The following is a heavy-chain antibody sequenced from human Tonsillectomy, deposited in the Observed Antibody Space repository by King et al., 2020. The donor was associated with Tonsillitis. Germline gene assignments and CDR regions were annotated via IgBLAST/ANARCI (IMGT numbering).Heavy chain of an antibody. CDR3: ARPRPPDMVFPFDS. Sequence: QLVQSGAEVKKPGESLKISCKGSGYSFTSYWIAWVRQMPGKSLEWMGIIYPGDSDTRYSPSFQGQVTISADKSIRTAYLQWSSLKASDSAMYYCARPRPPDMVFPFDSWGQGTLVTVSS. V-gene: IGHV5-51*03. D-gene: IGHD5-18*01. CDR2: IYPGDSDT. J-gene: IGHJ4*02. CDR1: GYSFTSYW.